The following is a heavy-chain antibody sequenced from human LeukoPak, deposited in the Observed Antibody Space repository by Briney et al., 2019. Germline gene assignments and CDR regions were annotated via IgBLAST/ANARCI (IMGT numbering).Heavy chain of an antibody. CDR3: ARDRPYYDILTGSMDV. CDR1: VYTFTSYG. CDR2: ISEYNGKT. Sequence: APVKRSCKASVYTFTSYGISWVRQAPGHGLEWMRCISEYNGKTKYTQKPQGSVTKTTDTSTSTAYMELRSLRSDDTAVYYCARDRPYYDILTGSMDVWGQGTTVTVSS. J-gene: IGHJ6*02. V-gene: IGHV1-18*01. D-gene: IGHD3-9*01.